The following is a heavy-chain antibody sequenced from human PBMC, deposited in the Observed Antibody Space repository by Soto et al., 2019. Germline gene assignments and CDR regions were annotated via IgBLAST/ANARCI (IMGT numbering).Heavy chain of an antibody. J-gene: IGHJ4*02. CDR3: ARGVNDDS. V-gene: IGHV3-53*01. CDR1: GFSVGGNH. CDR2: IHTSGDT. Sequence: QTGGSLRLSCAASGFSVGGNHLTWVRQAPGKGLEWVAVIHTSGDTYYADSVQGRFTISRDNSKNTVYLQMNSLRVGDTAMYFCARGVNDDSWGQGTLVTVSS. D-gene: IGHD2-8*01.